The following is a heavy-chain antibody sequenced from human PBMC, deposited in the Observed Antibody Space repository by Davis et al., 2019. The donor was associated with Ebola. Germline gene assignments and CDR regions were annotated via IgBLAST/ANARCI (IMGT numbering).Heavy chain of an antibody. D-gene: IGHD6-19*01. CDR3: ARGVAVDGFYFEY. Sequence: GGSLRLSCAASGFTFGSFWMSWVRQAPGRGLEWVANIYRDGNEKYYVDSVKGRFTISRDNTKSSLYLQMNYLRAEDTAMYFCARGVAVDGFYFEYWGQGTLVTVSS. V-gene: IGHV3-7*03. J-gene: IGHJ4*02. CDR1: GFTFGSFW. CDR2: IYRDGNEK.